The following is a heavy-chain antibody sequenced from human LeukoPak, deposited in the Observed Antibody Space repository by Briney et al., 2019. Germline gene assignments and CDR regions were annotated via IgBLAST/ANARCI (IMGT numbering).Heavy chain of an antibody. Sequence: GGSLRLSCVASGFTFTSDAMNWVRQAPGKGLEWVPSTVSRGTTQYADSVRGRFTISRDNAKNSLFLQMNSLRAEDTAVYYCAKDRSLDGGNSNGYFDSWGQGTLVTVSS. J-gene: IGHJ4*02. CDR2: TVSRGTT. V-gene: IGHV3-21*04. CDR1: GFTFTSDA. CDR3: AKDRSLDGGNSNGYFDS. D-gene: IGHD4-23*01.